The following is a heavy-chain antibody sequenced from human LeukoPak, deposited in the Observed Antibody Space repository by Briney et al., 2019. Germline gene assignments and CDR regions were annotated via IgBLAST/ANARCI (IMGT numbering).Heavy chain of an antibody. CDR2: IYTSGST. J-gene: IGHJ6*03. CDR3: ARTNYMDV. V-gene: IGHV4-61*02. Sequence: PSQTLSLTCTVSGGSISSGSYYWSWIRQPAGKGLEWIGRIYTSGSTNYNPSLKSRVTISVDTSKNQFSLRLSSVTAADTAVYYCARTNYMDVWGKGTTVTVSS. CDR1: GGSISSGSYY.